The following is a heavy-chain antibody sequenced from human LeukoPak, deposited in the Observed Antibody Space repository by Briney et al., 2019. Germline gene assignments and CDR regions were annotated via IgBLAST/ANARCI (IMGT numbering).Heavy chain of an antibody. CDR1: GYTFTSYG. J-gene: IGHJ4*02. V-gene: IGHV1-18*01. CDR3: ARDGGHYDILTGYSEGNDY. CDR2: ISAYNGNT. Sequence: ASVKVSCKASGYTFTSYGISWVRQAPGQGLEWMGWISAYNGNTNHAQKLQGRVTMTTDTSTSTAYMELRSLRSDDTAVYYCARDGGHYDILTGYSEGNDYWGQGTLVTVSS. D-gene: IGHD3-9*01.